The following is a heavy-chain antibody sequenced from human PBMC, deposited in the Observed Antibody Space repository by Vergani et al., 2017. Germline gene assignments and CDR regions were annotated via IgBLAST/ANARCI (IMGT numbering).Heavy chain of an antibody. D-gene: IGHD3-10*01. CDR1: GYIFSNFW. V-gene: IGHV5-51*01. CDR3: ASGGHGSENGGALQL. Sequence: EKQLVQSGSETKKPGESLKISCQAFGYIFSNFWIGWVRQRPGRGLEWMGIIYPGDSEVKSNPTFRGQVIFSVDTSVNTAYLQWCSLQAPDTATYFCASGGHGSENGGALQLWGQGTNITVSS. J-gene: IGHJ3*01. CDR2: IYPGDSEV.